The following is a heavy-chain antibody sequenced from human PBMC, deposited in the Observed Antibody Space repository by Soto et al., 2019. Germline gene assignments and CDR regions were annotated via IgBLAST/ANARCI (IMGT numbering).Heavy chain of an antibody. CDR3: ATYCSSTSCYSYQFDP. CDR2: IIPILGIA. D-gene: IGHD2-2*01. V-gene: IGHV1-69*02. CDR1: GGSFSRYT. J-gene: IGHJ5*02. Sequence: SVKVSCKASGGSFSRYTISWVRQDTGQGLEWMGRIIPILGIANYAQKFQGRVTITADKSTSTAYMELSSLRSEDTAVYYCATYCSSTSCYSYQFDPWGQGTLVTVSS.